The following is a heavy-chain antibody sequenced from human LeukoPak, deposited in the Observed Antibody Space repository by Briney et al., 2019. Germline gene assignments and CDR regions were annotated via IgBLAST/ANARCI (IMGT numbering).Heavy chain of an antibody. CDR2: IYSGGST. CDR1: GFTVSSNY. D-gene: IGHD5-24*01. J-gene: IGHJ4*02. Sequence: GGSLRLSCAASGFTVSSNYMSWVRQAPGKGLEWVSVIYSGGSTYYADSVKGRFTISRDNSKSTLYLQMNSLRAEDTAVYYCASRDGYNYVRDYWGQGTLVTVSS. V-gene: IGHV3-53*01. CDR3: ASRDGYNYVRDY.